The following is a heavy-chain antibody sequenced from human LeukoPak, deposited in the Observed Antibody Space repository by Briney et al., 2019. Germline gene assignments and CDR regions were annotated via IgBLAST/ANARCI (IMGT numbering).Heavy chain of an antibody. CDR3: ARPIFDYDILTGHDY. J-gene: IGHJ4*02. D-gene: IGHD3-9*01. V-gene: IGHV5-10-1*01. CDR1: GYSSTTYW. Sequence: GESLKISCKGSGYSSTTYWISWVRQMSGKGLEWMGTIDPSDSYTKYSPTFQGHVTISADKSISTAYLQWSSLKASDTAVYYCARPIFDYDILTGHDYWGQGTLVTVSS. CDR2: IDPSDSYT.